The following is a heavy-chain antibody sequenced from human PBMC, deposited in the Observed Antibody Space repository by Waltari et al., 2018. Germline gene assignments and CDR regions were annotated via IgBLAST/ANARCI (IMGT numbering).Heavy chain of an antibody. CDR2: ISAGGATT. CDR1: GFTFNNYA. Sequence: EMQQLESGGGLVQPGGSLRLSCATSGFTFNNYAMNWVRQAPGKGLEWVSAISAGGATTYYADSMKGRFTISRDNSKNTLYLQMNSLRAEDTAVYYCARGYVGAFDMWGQGTMVTVSS. D-gene: IGHD1-20*01. V-gene: IGHV3-23*01. J-gene: IGHJ3*02. CDR3: ARGYVGAFDM.